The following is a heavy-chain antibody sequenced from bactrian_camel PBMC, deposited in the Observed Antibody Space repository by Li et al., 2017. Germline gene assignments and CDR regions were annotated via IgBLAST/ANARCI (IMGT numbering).Heavy chain of an antibody. CDR2: IRSSGTTIT. CDR3: ATLRVVSGTLTIVDFEH. CDR1: TVRYC. V-gene: IGHV3S55*01. Sequence: HVQLVESGGGSVQVGGSLRLSCAASTVRYCWGWFRQVPGREREQVAAIRSSGTTITPYYADSVKGRFTISRDNTKNTLYLQLNSLKTEDTAVYYCATLRVVSGTLTIVDFEHWGQGTQVTVS. J-gene: IGHJ4*01. D-gene: IGHD6*01.